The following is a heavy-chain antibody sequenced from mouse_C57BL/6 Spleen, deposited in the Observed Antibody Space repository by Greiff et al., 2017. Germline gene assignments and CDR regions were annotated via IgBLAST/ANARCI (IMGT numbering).Heavy chain of an antibody. Sequence: VQLKESGPELVKPGASVKISCKASGYSFTDYNMNWVKQSNGKSLEWIGVINPNYGTTSYNQKFKGKATLTVDQSSSTAYMQLNSLTSEDSAVYYCARGGVITTVVHYFDYWGQGTTLTVSS. CDR2: INPNYGTT. CDR3: ARGGVITTVVHYFDY. V-gene: IGHV1-39*01. D-gene: IGHD1-1*01. CDR1: GYSFTDYN. J-gene: IGHJ2*01.